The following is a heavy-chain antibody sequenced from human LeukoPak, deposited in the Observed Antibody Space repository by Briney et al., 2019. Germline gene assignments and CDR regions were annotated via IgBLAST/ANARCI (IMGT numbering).Heavy chain of an antibody. D-gene: IGHD5-18*01. CDR2: IKQDGSEK. J-gene: IGHJ4*02. CDR3: AKDRRYSYGYQFDY. V-gene: IGHV3-7*03. Sequence: GGSLRLSCAASGFTFSSYWMSWVRQAPGKGLEWVANIKQDGSEKYYVDSVKGRFTISRDNSKNTLYLQMNSLRAEDTAFYYCAKDRRYSYGYQFDYWGQGTLVTVSS. CDR1: GFTFSSYW.